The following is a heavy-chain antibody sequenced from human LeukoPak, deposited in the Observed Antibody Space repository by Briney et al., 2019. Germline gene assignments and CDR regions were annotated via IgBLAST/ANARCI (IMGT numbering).Heavy chain of an antibody. D-gene: IGHD6-13*01. CDR2: IRHSGST. J-gene: IGHJ6*02. CDR3: ARRGSWSYYYAMDV. V-gene: IGHV4-34*01. CDR1: GGSISSYY. Sequence: SESLSLTCTVSGGSISSYYWSWIRQPPGKGLEWIGEIRHSGSTNYNPSLKSRVTMSVDTSKNQFSLKLSSVTAADTAVYYCARRGSWSYYYAMDVWGQGTTVAVSS.